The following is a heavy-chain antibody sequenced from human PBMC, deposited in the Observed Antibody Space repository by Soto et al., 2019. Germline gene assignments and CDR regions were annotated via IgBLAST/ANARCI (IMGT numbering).Heavy chain of an antibody. J-gene: IGHJ3*02. CDR3: VRDYDYDTSRNDAFDI. D-gene: IGHD3-22*01. CDR1: GGSISSGDYY. V-gene: IGHV4-31*03. CDR2: IYSSGST. Sequence: QVQLQESGPGLVKPSQTLSLTCTVSGGSISSGDYYWSWIRHHPGKGLEWIGYIYSSGSTNYNPSLRSRVTISADTSKNQFSLRLSSVTAADTAVYYCVRDYDYDTSRNDAFDIWGQGTMVTVSS.